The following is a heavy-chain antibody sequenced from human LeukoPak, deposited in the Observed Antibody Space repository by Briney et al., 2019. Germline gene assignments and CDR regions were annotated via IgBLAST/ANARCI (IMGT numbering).Heavy chain of an antibody. CDR1: GYSIGRGYY. J-gene: IGHJ5*02. CDR2: IYRSGST. D-gene: IGHD3-22*01. CDR3: ARGDYYDSSGNYLNWFDP. V-gene: IGHV4-38-2*02. Sequence: SSETLSLTCTVSGYSIGRGYYWGWIRQPPGKGLEWIGSIYRSGSTYYNPSLKSRVTISIDTSKNQFSLKLSSVTAADTAVYYCARGDYYDSSGNYLNWFDPWGQGTLVTVSS.